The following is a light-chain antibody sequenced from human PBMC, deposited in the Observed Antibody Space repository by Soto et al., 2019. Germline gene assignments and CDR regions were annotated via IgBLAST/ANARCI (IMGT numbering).Light chain of an antibody. CDR2: EVS. J-gene: IGLJ1*01. Sequence: QSALTQPPSASGSPGQSVTISCTGTSSDVGGYNYVSWYQQHPGKAPKLMIYEVSKRPSGVPDRFSGSKSGNTASLTVSGLQAEDEADYYCSSYAGSNIGVSGTGTKLTVL. CDR3: SSYAGSNIGV. CDR1: SSDVGGYNY. V-gene: IGLV2-8*01.